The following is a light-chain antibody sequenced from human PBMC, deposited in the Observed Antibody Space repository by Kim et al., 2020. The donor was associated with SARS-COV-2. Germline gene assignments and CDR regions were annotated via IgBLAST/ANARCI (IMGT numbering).Light chain of an antibody. CDR3: QQYGSSP. CDR1: QSVRSRY. Sequence: IVLTQSPVTLSLSPGARATLSCRASQSVRSRYLTWYQQKPGQAPRLLIYGASSRATGIPDRFSGSGSGTDFTLTSSRLEPEDFAVYYCQQYGSSPFGQGTRLEIK. CDR2: GAS. V-gene: IGKV3-20*01. J-gene: IGKJ5*01.